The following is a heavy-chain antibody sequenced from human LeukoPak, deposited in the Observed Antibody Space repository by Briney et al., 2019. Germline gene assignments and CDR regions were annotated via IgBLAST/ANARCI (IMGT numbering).Heavy chain of an antibody. CDR3: ARGVKDGAIGVYYMDV. Sequence: SETLSLTGTVSGGSISSYYWSWIRQPAGKGLEWIGRIYTSGSTNYNPSLKSRVTMSVDTSKNQFSLRLSSVTAADTAVYYCARGVKDGAIGVYYMDVWGKGTTVTVSS. V-gene: IGHV4-4*07. J-gene: IGHJ6*03. D-gene: IGHD1-26*01. CDR1: GGSISSYY. CDR2: IYTSGST.